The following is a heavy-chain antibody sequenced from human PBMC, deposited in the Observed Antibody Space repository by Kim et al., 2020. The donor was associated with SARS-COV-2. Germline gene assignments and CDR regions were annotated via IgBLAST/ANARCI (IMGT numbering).Heavy chain of an antibody. CDR2: IYYSGST. Sequence: SETLSLTCTVSGGSISSYYWSWIRQPPGKGLEWIGYIYYSGSTNYNPSLKSRVTISVDTSKNQFSLKLSSVTAADTAVYYCARVSGSYHYYYGMDVWGQGTTVTVSS. V-gene: IGHV4-59*13. J-gene: IGHJ6*02. D-gene: IGHD1-26*01. CDR1: GGSISSYY. CDR3: ARVSGSYHYYYGMDV.